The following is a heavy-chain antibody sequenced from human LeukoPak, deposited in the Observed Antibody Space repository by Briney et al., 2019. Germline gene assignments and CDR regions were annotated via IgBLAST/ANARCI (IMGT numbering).Heavy chain of an antibody. V-gene: IGHV3-30*18. CDR3: AKKYIGDAFDY. CDR2: ISNGGNNE. Sequence: GRSLRLSCAVSGFTFSSYGMHWVRQAPGKGLEWVAVISNGGNNEYYRDSVKGRFTISRDNSKNTLYLQMKSLRTEDTAVYYCAKKYIGDAFDYWGQGTLVTVSS. D-gene: IGHD5-12*01. J-gene: IGHJ4*02. CDR1: GFTFSSYG.